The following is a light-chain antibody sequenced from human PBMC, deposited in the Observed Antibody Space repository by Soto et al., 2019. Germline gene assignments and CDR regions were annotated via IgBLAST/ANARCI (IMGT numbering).Light chain of an antibody. V-gene: IGLV1-51*01. J-gene: IGLJ2*01. CDR3: GTWDSSLSAGV. Sequence: QSVLTQPPSVSAAPGQRVTISCSGTSSNIGNNYVSWYQQLPGTAPKLLIYDNNERPSGTPDRFSGSKSGTSATLGITGLQTGDEADYYCGTWDSSLSAGVFGGGTKPTVL. CDR1: SSNIGNNY. CDR2: DNN.